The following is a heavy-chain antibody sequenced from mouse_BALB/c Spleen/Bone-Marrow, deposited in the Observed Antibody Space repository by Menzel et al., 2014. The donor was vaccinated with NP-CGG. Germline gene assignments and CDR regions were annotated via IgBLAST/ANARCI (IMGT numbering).Heavy chain of an antibody. CDR2: INFSGST. V-gene: IGHV3-8*02. Sequence: DVMLVESGPSLVKPSQPLSLTCSVTGDSITSGYWNWIRKFPANKLEYMGYINFSGSTYYNPSLESRISITRDTSKNQYYLHLNSVTTEDTATYYCASGGPTMITYYAMDYWGQGTSVTVSS. D-gene: IGHD2-4*01. CDR3: ASGGPTMITYYAMDY. J-gene: IGHJ4*01. CDR1: GDSITSGY.